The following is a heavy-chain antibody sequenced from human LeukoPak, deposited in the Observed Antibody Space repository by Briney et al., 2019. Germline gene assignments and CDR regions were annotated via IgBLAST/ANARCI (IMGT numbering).Heavy chain of an antibody. D-gene: IGHD1-1*01. Sequence: ASVKVSCKASGYTFTGYYTHWVRPAPGQGLAWMGWINPNSGGTNYAQKFQGRVTMTRETSISTAYMELSRLRADDTAVYYCASSPRKQLPVAPDYWGQGTLVAVSS. CDR2: INPNSGGT. CDR1: GYTFTGYY. V-gene: IGHV1-2*02. CDR3: ASSPRKQLPVAPDY. J-gene: IGHJ4*02.